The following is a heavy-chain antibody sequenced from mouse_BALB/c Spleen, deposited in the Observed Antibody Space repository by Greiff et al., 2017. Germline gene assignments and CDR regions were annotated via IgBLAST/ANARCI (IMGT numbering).Heavy chain of an antibody. Sequence: VQLQQSGPELVKPGALVKISCKASGYTFTSYDINWVKQRPEQGLEWIGRIDPANGNTKYDPKFQGKATITADTSSNTAYLQLSSLTSEDTAVYYCASYYYGSRGFAYWGQGTLVTVSA. V-gene: IGHV14-1*02. D-gene: IGHD1-1*01. CDR2: IDPANGNT. CDR3: ASYYYGSRGFAY. J-gene: IGHJ3*01. CDR1: GYTFTSYD.